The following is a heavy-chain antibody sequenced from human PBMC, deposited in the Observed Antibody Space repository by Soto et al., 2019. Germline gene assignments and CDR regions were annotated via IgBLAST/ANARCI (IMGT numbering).Heavy chain of an antibody. Sequence: EVHLEESGGGLVQPGRSLRLSCAASGFTFDDYAMHWVRQAPGKGLEWVSVISWTSGNVGYADSVKGRFTISRDNAKNSLYLQMNSLRPEDTALYYCAKETGNWNDGTSYYFDYWGQGTLVTVSS. J-gene: IGHJ4*02. CDR3: AKETGNWNDGTSYYFDY. CDR1: GFTFDDYA. CDR2: ISWTSGNV. V-gene: IGHV3-9*01. D-gene: IGHD1-1*01.